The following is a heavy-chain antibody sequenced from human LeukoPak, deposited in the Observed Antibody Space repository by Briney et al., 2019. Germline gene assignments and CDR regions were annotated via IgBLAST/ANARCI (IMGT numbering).Heavy chain of an antibody. CDR3: AATVTIPLDY. CDR2: IRYDGSNK. J-gene: IGHJ4*02. Sequence: PGGSLRLSCAASGFTFSSYGMHWVRQAPGKGLEWVAFIRYDGSNKYYADSVKGRFTISRDNSKNTLYLQMNSLRAEDTAVYYCAATVTIPLDYWGQGTLVTVSS. D-gene: IGHD4-17*01. CDR1: GFTFSSYG. V-gene: IGHV3-30*02.